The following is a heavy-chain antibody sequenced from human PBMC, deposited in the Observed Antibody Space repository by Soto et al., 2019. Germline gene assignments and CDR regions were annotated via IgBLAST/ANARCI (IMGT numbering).Heavy chain of an antibody. V-gene: IGHV6-1*01. CDR2: TYYRSKWYN. CDR3: ARAAGAIFGVVNSDDYCCDGLYV. D-gene: IGHD3-3*01. J-gene: IGHJ6*02. CDR1: GDSVSSNSAA. Sequence: SETLSLTNAISGDSVSSNSAAWNWIRQSPSRGLEWLGRTYYRSKWYNDYAVSVKSRITTNPDTSKNQFSLQLNSVTPEDTAVYYCARAAGAIFGVVNSDDYCCDGLYVWGQGTSGTGS.